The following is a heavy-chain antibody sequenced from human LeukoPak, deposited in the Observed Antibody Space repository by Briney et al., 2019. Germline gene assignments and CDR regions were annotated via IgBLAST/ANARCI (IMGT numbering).Heavy chain of an antibody. V-gene: IGHV3-13*01. Sequence: PGGSLRLSCAASGLTFSSYDMHWVRQATGKGLELVSAIGTAGDTYYPGSVKGRFTISRENAKNSLYLQMNSLRAGNTAVYYCARAAAGSGVDYWGQGTLVTVSS. CDR1: GLTFSSYD. J-gene: IGHJ4*02. D-gene: IGHD6-19*01. CDR2: IGTAGDT. CDR3: ARAAAGSGVDY.